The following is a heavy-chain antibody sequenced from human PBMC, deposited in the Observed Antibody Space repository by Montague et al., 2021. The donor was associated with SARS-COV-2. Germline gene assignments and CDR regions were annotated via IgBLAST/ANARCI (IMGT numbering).Heavy chain of an antibody. CDR2: IDWDDDK. CDR1: GFSLSTGGMC. V-gene: IGHV2-70*01. CDR3: ARTMDAGTYYYDSSGYYPFDY. J-gene: IGHJ4*02. Sequence: PALVTPTQTLTLTCTFSGFSLSTGGMCVSWIRQPPGKALEWLALIDWDDDKYYSTSLKTRLTISKDTSKNQVVLTMTNMDPVDTATYYCARTMDAGTYYYDSSGYYPFDYWGQGTLVTVSS. D-gene: IGHD3-22*01.